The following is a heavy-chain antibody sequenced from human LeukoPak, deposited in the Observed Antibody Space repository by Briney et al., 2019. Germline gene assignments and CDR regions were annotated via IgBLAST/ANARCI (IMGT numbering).Heavy chain of an antibody. CDR3: AKTQVSVYTIDY. CDR2: ISGSGGST. CDR1: GFTFSSYA. J-gene: IGHJ4*02. V-gene: IGHV3-23*01. Sequence: LAGGSLRLSCAASGFTFSSYAMSWVRQAPGKGLEWVSAISGSGGSTYYADSVKGRFTISRDNSKNTLYLQMNSLRAEDTAVYYCAKTQVSVYTIDYWGQGTLVTVSS. D-gene: IGHD1-14*01.